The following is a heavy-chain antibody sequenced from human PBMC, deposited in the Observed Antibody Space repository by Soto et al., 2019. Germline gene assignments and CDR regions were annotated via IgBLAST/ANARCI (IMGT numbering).Heavy chain of an antibody. CDR3: ARSGNYYYYGMDV. J-gene: IGHJ6*02. Sequence: GGSLRLSCAASGFTFSSYWMHWVRQAPGKGLVWVSRINSDGSSTSYADSVKGRFTISRDNAKNTLYLQMNSLRAEDTAVYYCARSGNYYYYGMDVWGQGTTVTVSS. CDR1: GFTFSSYW. CDR2: INSDGSST. V-gene: IGHV3-74*01.